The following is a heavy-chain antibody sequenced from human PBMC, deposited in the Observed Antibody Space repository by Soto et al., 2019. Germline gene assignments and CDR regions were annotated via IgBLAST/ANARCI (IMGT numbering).Heavy chain of an antibody. V-gene: IGHV3-48*01. Sequence: PGGSLILSCAASGFTFSSYSMNWVRQAPGKGLEWVSYISSSSSTIYYADSVKGRFTISRDNAKNSLYLQMNSLRAEDTAVYYCATGVDYAAFDIWGQGTMVTVSS. CDR1: GFTFSSYS. CDR3: ATGVDYAAFDI. J-gene: IGHJ3*02. CDR2: ISSSSSTI. D-gene: IGHD4-17*01.